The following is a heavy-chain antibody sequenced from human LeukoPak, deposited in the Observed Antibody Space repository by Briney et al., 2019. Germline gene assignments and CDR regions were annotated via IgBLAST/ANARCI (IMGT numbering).Heavy chain of an antibody. D-gene: IGHD3-22*01. CDR2: IIPIFGTA. V-gene: IGHV1-69*01. J-gene: IGHJ3*02. CDR1: GGTFSSYA. CDR3: ARGGITMIVVDPDAFDI. Sequence: SVKVSCKASGGTFSSYAISWVRQAPGQGLEWMGGIIPIFGTANYAQKFQGRVTITADESTSTAYMELGSLRSEDTAVYYCARGGITMIVVDPDAFDIWGQGTMVTVSS.